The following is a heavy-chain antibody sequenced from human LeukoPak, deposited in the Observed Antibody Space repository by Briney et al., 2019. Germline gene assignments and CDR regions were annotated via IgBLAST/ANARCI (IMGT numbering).Heavy chain of an antibody. J-gene: IGHJ4*02. D-gene: IGHD6-19*01. CDR2: ISSSSSYI. CDR3: ARGPQWLVRGYDY. CDR1: GFTFSSYS. Sequence: GGSLRLSCAASGFTFSSYSMNWVRRAPGKGREWVSSISSSSSYIYYADSVKGRFTISRDNAKNSLYLQMNSLRAEDTAVYYCARGPQWLVRGYDYWGQGTLVTVSS. V-gene: IGHV3-21*01.